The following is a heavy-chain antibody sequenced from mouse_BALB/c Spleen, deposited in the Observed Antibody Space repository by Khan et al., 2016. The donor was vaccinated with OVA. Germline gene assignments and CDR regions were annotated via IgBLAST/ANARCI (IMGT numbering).Heavy chain of an antibody. V-gene: IGHV1-80*01. Sequence: VQLQESGAELVRPGSSVKISCKASGYAFSSHWTNWVKQRPGQGLEWIGQIYPGDGNTHYNGNFKGKATLTADKSSSTAYMQLSSLTSRDSAVYFCARLGYWLAYWGQGTLVTVSA. CDR2: IYPGDGNT. D-gene: IGHD2-14*01. CDR1: GYAFSSHW. J-gene: IGHJ3*01. CDR3: ARLGYWLAY.